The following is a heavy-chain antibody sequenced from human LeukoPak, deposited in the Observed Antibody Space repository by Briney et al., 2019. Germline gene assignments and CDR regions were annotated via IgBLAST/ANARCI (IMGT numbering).Heavy chain of an antibody. CDR1: GFTFSSYA. V-gene: IGHV3-21*01. CDR3: ARDFWSGSNWFDP. Sequence: PGGSLRLSCAASGFTFSSYAMSWVRQAPGKGLEWVSSISSSSSYIYYADSVKGRFTISRDNAKNSLYLQMNSLRAEDTAVYYCARDFWSGSNWFDPWGQGTLVTVSS. CDR2: ISSSSSYI. J-gene: IGHJ5*02. D-gene: IGHD3-3*01.